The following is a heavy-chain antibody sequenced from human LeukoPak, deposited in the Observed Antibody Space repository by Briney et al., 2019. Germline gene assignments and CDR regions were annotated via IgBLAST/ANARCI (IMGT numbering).Heavy chain of an antibody. CDR1: GYTFTSYG. CDR3: ARESSPGDYDYVWGSYRSLNFDY. Sequence: GASVKVSCKASGYTFTSYGISWVRQAPGQGLEWMGWISAYNGNTNYAQKLQGRVTMTTDTSTSTAYMELRSLRSDDTAVYYCARESSPGDYDYVWGSYRSLNFDYWGQGTLVTVSS. D-gene: IGHD3-16*02. V-gene: IGHV1-18*01. J-gene: IGHJ4*02. CDR2: ISAYNGNT.